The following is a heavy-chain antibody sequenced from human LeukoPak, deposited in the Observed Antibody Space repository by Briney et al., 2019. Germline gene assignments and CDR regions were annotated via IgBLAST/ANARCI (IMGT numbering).Heavy chain of an antibody. Sequence: ASVKVSCKASGYTFTSYGISWVRQAPGQGLEWMGWTSAYNGNTNYAQKLQGRVTMTTDTSTSTAYMELRSLRSDDTAVYYCARVQDRSGSYYGSAFDIWGQGTMVTVSS. CDR2: TSAYNGNT. CDR3: ARVQDRSGSYYGSAFDI. V-gene: IGHV1-18*01. J-gene: IGHJ3*02. CDR1: GYTFTSYG. D-gene: IGHD1-26*01.